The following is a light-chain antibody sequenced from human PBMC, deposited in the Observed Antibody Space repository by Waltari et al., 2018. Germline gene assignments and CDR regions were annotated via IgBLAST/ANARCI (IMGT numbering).Light chain of an antibody. CDR3: QQYYDTPWT. CDR2: CAS. V-gene: IGKV4-1*01. J-gene: IGKJ1*01. CDR1: QSLLYSSNNENY. Sequence: DIVMTQSPDSLAVSLGERATLNCKSSQSLLYSSNNENYLAWYQQKPRQPPKLLIYCASSRETGVPDRFSGSGSETDFTLTISSLQAEDVAVYYCQQYYDTPWTFGQGTKVEIK.